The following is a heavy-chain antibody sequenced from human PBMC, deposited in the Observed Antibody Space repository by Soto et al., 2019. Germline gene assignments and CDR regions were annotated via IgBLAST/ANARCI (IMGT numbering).Heavy chain of an antibody. Sequence: KPSETLSLTCAVYGGSFSGYYWSWIRQPPGKGLEWIGEINHSGSTNYNPSLKSRVTISVDTSKNQFSLKLSSVTAADTAVYYCARAEPITIFGVVIDSGTRFDYWGQGTLVTVSS. J-gene: IGHJ4*02. CDR1: GGSFSGYY. D-gene: IGHD3-3*01. CDR3: ARAEPITIFGVVIDSGTRFDY. CDR2: INHSGST. V-gene: IGHV4-34*01.